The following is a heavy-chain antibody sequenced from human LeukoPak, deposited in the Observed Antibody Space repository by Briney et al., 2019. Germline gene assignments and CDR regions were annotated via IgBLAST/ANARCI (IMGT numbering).Heavy chain of an antibody. CDR2: IKQDGTEI. CDR1: GFTFNNYW. D-gene: IGHD3-10*01. CDR3: ARTPDGADY. J-gene: IGHJ4*02. Sequence: PGGSLRLSCAASGFTFNNYWMPWFRQAPGKGLEWVANIKQDGTEIFYVDSVRGRFIISRDNAENSLYLQMNSLRVEDTAVYYCARTPDGADYWGQGTLVTVSS. V-gene: IGHV3-7*01.